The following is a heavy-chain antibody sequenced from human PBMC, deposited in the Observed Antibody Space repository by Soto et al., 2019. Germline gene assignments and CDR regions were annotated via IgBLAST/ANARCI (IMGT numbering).Heavy chain of an antibody. Sequence: ASVKVSCKASGYTFSSYGINWVRQAPGQGLEWLGWISAYDGYTNYAQIHQGRVSMATDTSTKTAYMELRSLISDDTGVYYCARGGYYDSSGSRNYHYYGMSVGG. CDR3: ARGGYYDSSGSRNYHYYGMSV. CDR1: GYTFSSYG. D-gene: IGHD6-19*01. V-gene: IGHV1-18*01. CDR2: ISAYDGYT. J-gene: IGHJ6*02.